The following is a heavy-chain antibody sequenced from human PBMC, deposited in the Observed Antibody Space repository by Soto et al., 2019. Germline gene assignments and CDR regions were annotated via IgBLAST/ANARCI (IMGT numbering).Heavy chain of an antibody. CDR3: ARDHCSGGSCYIDY. J-gene: IGHJ4*02. Sequence: SETLSLTCTVSGGSISSGDYYWSWIRQPPGKGLEWIGYIYYSGSTYYNPSLKSRVTISVDTSKNQFSLKLSSVTAADTAVYYCARDHCSGGSCYIDYWGQGTLVTVSS. D-gene: IGHD2-15*01. CDR2: IYYSGST. V-gene: IGHV4-30-4*01. CDR1: GGSISSGDYY.